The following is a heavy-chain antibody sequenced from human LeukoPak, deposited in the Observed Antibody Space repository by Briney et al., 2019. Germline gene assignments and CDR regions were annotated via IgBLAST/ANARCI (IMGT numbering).Heavy chain of an antibody. CDR1: GFTFSNYN. D-gene: IGHD2-15*01. CDR2: FRGSGGST. V-gene: IGHV3-23*01. CDR3: AKDVCSGGGCYYFDY. J-gene: IGHJ4*02. Sequence: GGSLRLSCAASGFTFSNYNMNWVRQAPGKGLEWVSGFRGSGGSTNYADSVKGRFTISRDNSKNTLYLQMNSLRAEDTAVYYCAKDVCSGGGCYYFDYWGQGTLVTVSS.